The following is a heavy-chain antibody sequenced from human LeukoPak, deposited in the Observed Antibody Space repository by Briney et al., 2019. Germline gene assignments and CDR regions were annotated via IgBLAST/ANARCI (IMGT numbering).Heavy chain of an antibody. CDR2: MYIRGST. CDR3: ARGGDHYDSSGHSMDV. D-gene: IGHD3-22*01. V-gene: IGHV4-4*07. J-gene: IGHJ6*03. CDR1: GGSISRYY. Sequence: PSETLSLTCTVSGGSISRYYWSWIRQPPGTGLEWIGRMYIRGSTDYNPSLKSRVTMSRDTSKNQFSLKMRSVTAADTAVYYCARGGDHYDSSGHSMDVWGKGTTVTVSS.